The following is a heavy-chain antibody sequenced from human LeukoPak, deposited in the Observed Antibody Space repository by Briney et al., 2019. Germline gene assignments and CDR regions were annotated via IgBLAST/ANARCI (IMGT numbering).Heavy chain of an antibody. CDR3: ARENDYGDRTIDC. CDR1: GITFSSYG. Sequence: PGRSLRLSCAASGITFSSYGMHWVRQAPGKGLEWVAVISYDGSNKYYADSVKGRFTISRDNSKNTLYLQMNSLRAEDTAVYYCARENDYGDRTIDCWGQGTLVTVSS. J-gene: IGHJ4*02. D-gene: IGHD4-17*01. V-gene: IGHV3-30*03. CDR2: ISYDGSNK.